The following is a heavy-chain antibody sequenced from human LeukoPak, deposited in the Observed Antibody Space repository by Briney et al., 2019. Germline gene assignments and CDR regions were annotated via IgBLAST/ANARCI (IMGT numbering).Heavy chain of an antibody. CDR1: GFTFSRQW. V-gene: IGHV3-7*01. CDR2: IKEDGSEK. J-gene: IGHJ5*02. CDR3: ARAFS. D-gene: IGHD3-16*01. Sequence: GGSLRLSFAASGFTFSRQWMSWVRQAPGKGLEWVGNIKEDGSEKSYGDSVKGRFTISRDNAKNSLYLQMNSLRAEDTAVYYCARAFSWGQGTLVTVSS.